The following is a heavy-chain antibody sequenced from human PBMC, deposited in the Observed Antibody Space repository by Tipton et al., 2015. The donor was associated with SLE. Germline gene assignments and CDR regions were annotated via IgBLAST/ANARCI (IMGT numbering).Heavy chain of an antibody. Sequence: TLSLTCTVSGVPINSHYWSWIRQPPGKGLEWIGYIYYTGCTNYNPSPKTRVTISVDTSKNHFSLKLTSVIAADTAVYYCARDIEAPGDFLYFDYWGQGILVTVSS. V-gene: IGHV4-59*11. CDR1: GVPINSHY. CDR2: IYYTGCT. J-gene: IGHJ4*02. D-gene: IGHD7-27*01. CDR3: ARDIEAPGDFLYFDY.